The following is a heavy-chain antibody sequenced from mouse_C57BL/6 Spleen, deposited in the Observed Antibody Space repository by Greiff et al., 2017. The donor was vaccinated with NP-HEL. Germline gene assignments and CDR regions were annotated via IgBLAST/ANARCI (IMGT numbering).Heavy chain of an antibody. Sequence: QVQLQQPGAELVKPGASVKLSCKASGYTFTSYWMHWVKQRPGQGLEWIGMIHPNSGSTNYNEKFKSKAKLTVDKSSSTAYMQLRSLTSEDSAVYYCARTTVTRGDFDYWGQGTTLTVSS. D-gene: IGHD2-2*01. V-gene: IGHV1-64*01. CDR3: ARTTVTRGDFDY. CDR1: GYTFTSYW. J-gene: IGHJ2*01. CDR2: IHPNSGST.